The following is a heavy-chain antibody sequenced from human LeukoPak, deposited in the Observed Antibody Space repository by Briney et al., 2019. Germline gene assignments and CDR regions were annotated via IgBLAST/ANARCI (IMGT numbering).Heavy chain of an antibody. D-gene: IGHD3-3*01. Sequence: GGSLRLSCAASGFTFSSHGMHWVRQAPGKGVEWVAFIRYDGSNKYFGDSVRGRFTISRDNVKNTLYLQMNSLRAEDTAVYYCAKDETERFLEWSPPYGWLDPWGQGTLVSVSS. CDR3: AKDETERFLEWSPPYGWLDP. CDR2: IRYDGSNK. CDR1: GFTFSSHG. J-gene: IGHJ5*02. V-gene: IGHV3-30*02.